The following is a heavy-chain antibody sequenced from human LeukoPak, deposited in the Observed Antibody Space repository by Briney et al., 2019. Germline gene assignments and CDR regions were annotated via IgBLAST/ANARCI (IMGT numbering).Heavy chain of an antibody. Sequence: GASVKVSCTASDYTVTSYGISWVRQAPGQGLECMRWIRAYNGNTSYAQKLQGRVTMITDTITSTAYMELRSLRSEDTAVYYCARIGVYCSGGSCYLIDYWGQGTLVTVSS. CDR1: DYTVTSYG. J-gene: IGHJ4*02. V-gene: IGHV1-18*01. D-gene: IGHD2-15*01. CDR2: IRAYNGNT. CDR3: ARIGVYCSGGSCYLIDY.